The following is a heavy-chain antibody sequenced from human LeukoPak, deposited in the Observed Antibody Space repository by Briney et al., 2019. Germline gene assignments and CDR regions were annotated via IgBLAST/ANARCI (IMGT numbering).Heavy chain of an antibody. CDR3: ASLAAAGYFDY. CDR1: GGTFSSYA. Sequence: SVKVSCKASGGTFSSYAISWVRQAPGQGLEWMGRIIPILGIANYAQKFQGRVTITADESTSTAYMELSSLRSEDTAVYYCASLAAAGYFDYWGQGTLVTVSS. CDR2: IIPILGIA. V-gene: IGHV1-69*04. J-gene: IGHJ4*02. D-gene: IGHD6-13*01.